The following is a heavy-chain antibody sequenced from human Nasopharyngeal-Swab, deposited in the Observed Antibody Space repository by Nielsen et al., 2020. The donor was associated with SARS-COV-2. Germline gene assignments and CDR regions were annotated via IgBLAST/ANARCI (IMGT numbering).Heavy chain of an antibody. V-gene: IGHV1-46*01. J-gene: IGHJ3*02. D-gene: IGHD3-16*01. CDR2: INPSGGST. CDR1: GYTFTSYY. CDR3: ARDSSHRYDYVWGSQLLDAFDI. Sequence: ASVKVSCKASGYTFTSYYMHWVRQAPGQGLVWMGIINPSGGSTSYAQKFQGRVTMTRDTSTSTVYMELSSLRSEDTAVYYCARDSSHRYDYVWGSQLLDAFDIWGQGTMVTVSS.